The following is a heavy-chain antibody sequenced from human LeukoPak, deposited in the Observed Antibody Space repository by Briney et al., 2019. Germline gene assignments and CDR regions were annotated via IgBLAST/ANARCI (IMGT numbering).Heavy chain of an antibody. CDR2: IYYSGST. J-gene: IGHJ4*02. CDR1: GGSISRYY. Sequence: PSETLSLTCTVSGGSISRYYWNWIRQPPGKGLEWIGYIYYSGSTDYNPSLKSRVTISVDTSKNQFSLKLSSVTAADTVLYYCARLIRDSSGFNNFDLCGQGTLVTVSS. CDR3: ARLIRDSSGFNNFDL. V-gene: IGHV4-59*08. D-gene: IGHD3-22*01.